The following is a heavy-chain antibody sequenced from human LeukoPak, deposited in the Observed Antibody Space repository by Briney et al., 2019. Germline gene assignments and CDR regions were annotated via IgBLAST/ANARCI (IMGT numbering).Heavy chain of an antibody. V-gene: IGHV1-2*02. CDR3: AREGITGSRSWFWFDP. J-gene: IGHJ5*02. CDR1: GYTFTGYY. D-gene: IGHD6-13*01. Sequence: ASVKVSCKASGYTFTGYYMHWVRQAPGQGLEWMGWINPNSGGTNYAQKFQGRVTMTRDTSISTAYMELSRLRSDDTAVYYCAREGITGSRSWFWFDPWGQGTLVTVSS. CDR2: INPNSGGT.